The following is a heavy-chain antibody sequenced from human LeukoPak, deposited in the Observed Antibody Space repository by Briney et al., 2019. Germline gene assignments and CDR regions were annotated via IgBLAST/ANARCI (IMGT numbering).Heavy chain of an antibody. V-gene: IGHV3-30*03. CDR2: ISYDGSNE. D-gene: IGHD4-11*01. CDR3: ARDLTVGASHKSDY. CDR1: GFTFSSYG. J-gene: IGHJ4*02. Sequence: GGSLRLSCAASGFTFSSYGMHWVRQAPGKGLEWVAVISYDGSNEYYADSVKGRFTISRDNSKNTLYLQMSSLRAEDTAVYFCARDLTVGASHKSDYWGQGTLVTVSS.